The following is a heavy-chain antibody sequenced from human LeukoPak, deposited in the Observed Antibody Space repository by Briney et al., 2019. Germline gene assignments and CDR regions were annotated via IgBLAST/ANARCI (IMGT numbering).Heavy chain of an antibody. Sequence: SETLSLTCTVSGYSISSGYYWGWIRQPPGKGLGWIGSIYHSGSTYYNPSLKSRVTISVDTSKNQYSLKLSSVTAADTAVYYCARLAYGLTSFDYWGQGTLVTVSS. CDR3: ARLAYGLTSFDY. CDR1: GYSISSGYY. J-gene: IGHJ4*02. D-gene: IGHD3-16*01. V-gene: IGHV4-38-2*02. CDR2: IYHSGST.